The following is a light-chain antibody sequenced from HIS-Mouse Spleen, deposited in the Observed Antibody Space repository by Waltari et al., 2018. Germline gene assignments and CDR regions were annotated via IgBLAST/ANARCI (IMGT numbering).Light chain of an antibody. CDR2: KAS. CDR1: QSISSW. V-gene: IGKV1-5*03. Sequence: DIQMTQSPSTLSASVGDRVTITCRASQSISSWFAWYQQKPWKAPKLLIDKASSLESGVPSMFSGSGSGTEFTLTISSLQPDDFATYYCQQYNSYSRTFGQGTKVEIK. CDR3: QQYNSYSRT. J-gene: IGKJ1*01.